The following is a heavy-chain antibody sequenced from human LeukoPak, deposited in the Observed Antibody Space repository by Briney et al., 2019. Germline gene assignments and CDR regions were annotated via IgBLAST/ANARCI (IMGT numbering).Heavy chain of an antibody. J-gene: IGHJ4*02. CDR3: ARDQVRYCSGGSCYFSLDY. CDR1: GFTFSSYG. CDR2: IWYDGSNK. Sequence: GGSLRLSCAASGFTFSSYGMHWVRQAPGKGLEWVAVIWYDGSNKYYADSVKGRFTISRDNSKNTLYLQMNSLRAEDTAVYCCARDQVRYCSGGSCYFSLDYWGQGTLVTVSS. V-gene: IGHV3-33*01. D-gene: IGHD2-15*01.